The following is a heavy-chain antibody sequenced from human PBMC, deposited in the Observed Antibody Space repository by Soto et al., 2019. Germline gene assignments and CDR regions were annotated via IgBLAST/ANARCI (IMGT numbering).Heavy chain of an antibody. CDR1: GGSFSGYY. Sequence: SETLSLTCAVYGGSFSGYYWSWIRQPPGKGLEWIGEINHSGSTNYNPSLKSRVTISVDTSKNQFSLKLSSVTAADTAVYYCARGRWAVAASNYYYGMDVWGQGTTVTVSS. V-gene: IGHV4-34*01. CDR2: INHSGST. CDR3: ARGRWAVAASNYYYGMDV. D-gene: IGHD2-15*01. J-gene: IGHJ6*02.